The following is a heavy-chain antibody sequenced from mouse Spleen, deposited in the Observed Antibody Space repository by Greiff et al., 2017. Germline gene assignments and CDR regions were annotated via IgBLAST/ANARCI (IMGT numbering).Heavy chain of an antibody. D-gene: IGHD1-1*02. CDR3: ARGGGSYASFAY. CDR1: GYIFTNYW. Sequence: QVQLQQSGAELVKPGASVKLSCKASGYIFTNYWMHWVKQRPGQGLEWIGNINPSNGGTNYNGKLKNKATLTVDKSSSTAYMQLSSLTSEDSAVYYCARGGGSYASFAYWGQGTLVTVSA. CDR2: INPSNGGT. V-gene: IGHV1-53*01. J-gene: IGHJ3*01.